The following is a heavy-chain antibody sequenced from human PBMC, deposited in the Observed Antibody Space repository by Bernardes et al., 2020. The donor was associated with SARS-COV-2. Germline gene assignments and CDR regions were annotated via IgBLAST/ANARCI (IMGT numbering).Heavy chain of an antibody. J-gene: IGHJ4*02. CDR1: GFTFSSFS. Sequence: GGSLRPSCAASGFTFSSFSMNWVRQAPGKGLEWVSSIRSSSTYIYYADSVKGRFTISRDNAKNSLYLQMNSLRVEDTAVYYCARDWSEYYYDSSGYPYYFDYWGQGTLVTVSS. V-gene: IGHV3-21*01. CDR2: IRSSSTYI. CDR3: ARDWSEYYYDSSGYPYYFDY. D-gene: IGHD3-22*01.